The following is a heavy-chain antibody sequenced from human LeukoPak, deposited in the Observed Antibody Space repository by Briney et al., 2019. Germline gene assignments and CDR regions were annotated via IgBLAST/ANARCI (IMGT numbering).Heavy chain of an antibody. CDR3: ARVGDDSSGYYYRSFDY. CDR2: INPSGGST. V-gene: IGHV1-46*01. D-gene: IGHD3-22*01. CDR1: GYTFTNYY. J-gene: IGHJ4*02. Sequence: ASVKVSCKAFGYTFTNYYMHWVRQAPGQGLEWMGIINPSGGSTSYAQKFQGRVTMTRDTSTSTVYMELSSLRSEDTAVYYCARVGDDSSGYYYRSFDYWGQGTLVTVSS.